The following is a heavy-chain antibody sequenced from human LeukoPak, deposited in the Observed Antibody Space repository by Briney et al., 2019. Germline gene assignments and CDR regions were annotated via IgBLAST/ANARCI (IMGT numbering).Heavy chain of an antibody. CDR3: ARPITDYDSYGMDV. CDR1: GYTFTGYY. CDR2: INPNSGGT. D-gene: IGHD3-3*01. J-gene: IGHJ6*02. V-gene: IGHV1-2*02. Sequence: ASVKVSCKASGYTFTGYYMHWVRQASGQGLEWMGWINPNSGGTNYAQKFQGRVTMTRDTSISTAYMERSRLRSDDTAVYYCARPITDYDSYGMDVWGQGTTVTVSS.